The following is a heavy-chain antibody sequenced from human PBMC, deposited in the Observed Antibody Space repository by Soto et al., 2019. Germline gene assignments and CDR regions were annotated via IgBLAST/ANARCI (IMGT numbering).Heavy chain of an antibody. CDR1: GFTFSDYA. J-gene: IGHJ4*02. Sequence: QEQLVESGGGVVQPGRSLRLSCAASGFTFSDYAMHWVRQAPGKGLEWVAVIWHDGTNKYYADSVKGRFTISRDNSKNTLYLQMNSLRAEDTAVYYCASPALLVSTLDYWGQGTVVTVSS. CDR2: IWHDGTNK. CDR3: ASPALLVSTLDY. V-gene: IGHV3-33*01. D-gene: IGHD5-12*01.